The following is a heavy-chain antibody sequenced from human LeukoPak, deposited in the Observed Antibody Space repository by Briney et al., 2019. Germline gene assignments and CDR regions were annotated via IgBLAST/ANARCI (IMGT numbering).Heavy chain of an antibody. J-gene: IGHJ4*02. V-gene: IGHV1-2*02. CDR1: GYTFTGYY. D-gene: IGHD3-9*01. Sequence: ASVKVSCKTSGYTFTGYYMHWVRQAPGQGLEWMGWINPNSGGTNYAQKFQGRVTMTRGTSISTAYMELSRLRSDDTAVYYCARALYYDILTGPSDYWGQGTLVTVSS. CDR2: INPNSGGT. CDR3: ARALYYDILTGPSDY.